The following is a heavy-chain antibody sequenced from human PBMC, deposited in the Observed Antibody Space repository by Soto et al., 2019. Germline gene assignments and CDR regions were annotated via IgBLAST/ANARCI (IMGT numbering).Heavy chain of an antibody. CDR1: GYTFTNYG. CDR2: ISAYNGNT. D-gene: IGHD6-25*01. V-gene: IGHV1-18*01. CDR3: ARARRDQRLLNTWCDP. Sequence: QVQLVQSGAEVKKPGASVKVSCKASGYTFTNYGISWVRQAPGQGLEWMGWISAYNGNTKYAQKLQGRVTMTTDTSTSTAHMELRSLRSDDTAVYYCARARRDQRLLNTWCDPWGQGPLVTVSS. J-gene: IGHJ5*02.